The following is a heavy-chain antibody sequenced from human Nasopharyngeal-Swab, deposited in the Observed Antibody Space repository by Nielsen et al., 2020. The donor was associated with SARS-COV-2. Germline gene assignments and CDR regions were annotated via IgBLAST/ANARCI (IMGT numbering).Heavy chain of an antibody. Sequence: ASVKVSCKASGYTFTSYAMHWVRQAPGQRLEWMGWINAGNGNTKYSQKFQGRATITRDTSASTAYMELSSLRSEDTAVYYCARVEAGYSSGGPYYHYGMDVWGQGTTVTVSS. CDR3: ARVEAGYSSGGPYYHYGMDV. J-gene: IGHJ6*02. CDR1: GYTFTSYA. V-gene: IGHV1-3*01. CDR2: INAGNGNT. D-gene: IGHD6-19*01.